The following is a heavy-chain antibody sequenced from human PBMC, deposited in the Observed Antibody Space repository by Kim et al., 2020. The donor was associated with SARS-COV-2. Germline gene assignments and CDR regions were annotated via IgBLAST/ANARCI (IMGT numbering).Heavy chain of an antibody. CDR1: GFTFSSYS. Sequence: GGSLRLSCAASGFTFSSYSMNWVRQAPGKGLEWVSSISSSSSYIYYADSVKGRFTISRDNAKNSLYLQMNSLRAEDTAVYYCAAPHHNYYYGMDVWGQGTTVTVSS. CDR3: AAPHHNYYYGMDV. CDR2: ISSSSSYI. J-gene: IGHJ6*02. V-gene: IGHV3-21*01.